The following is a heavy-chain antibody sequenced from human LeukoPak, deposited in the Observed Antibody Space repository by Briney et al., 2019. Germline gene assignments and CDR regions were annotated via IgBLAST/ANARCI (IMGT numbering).Heavy chain of an antibody. CDR1: GGSISSGGYY. Sequence: PSQTLSLTCTVSGGSISSGGYYWSWIRQPPGKGLEWIGYIYHSGSTYYYPSLKSRVTISVDRSKNQFSLKLSSVTAADTAVYYCARANKTLKSPYYDFWSGYPDAFDIWGQGTMVTVSS. V-gene: IGHV4-30-2*01. D-gene: IGHD3-3*01. CDR2: IYHSGST. CDR3: ARANKTLKSPYYDFWSGYPDAFDI. J-gene: IGHJ3*02.